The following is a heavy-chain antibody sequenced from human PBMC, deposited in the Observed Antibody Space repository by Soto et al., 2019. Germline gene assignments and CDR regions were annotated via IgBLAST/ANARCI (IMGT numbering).Heavy chain of an antibody. D-gene: IGHD2-15*01. V-gene: IGHV4-31*03. CDR3: ARDPLLLSNYHDAMDV. CDR1: GGSISSGGYY. Sequence: PSETLSLTCTVSGGSISSGGYYWSWIRQHPGKGLEWIGYIYYSGSTYYNPSLKSRVTISVDTSKNQFSLKLSSVTAADTAVYYCARDPLLLSNYHDAMDVWGKGTTVTVSS. CDR2: IYYSGST. J-gene: IGHJ6*04.